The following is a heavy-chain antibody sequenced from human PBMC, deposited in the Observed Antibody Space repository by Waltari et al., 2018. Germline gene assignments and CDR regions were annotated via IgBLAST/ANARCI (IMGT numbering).Heavy chain of an antibody. CDR2: INPNRGGT. D-gene: IGHD1-26*01. Sequence: QVQLVQSGAEVKKPGASVKVSCKASGYTFTGYYMHWVRQAPGQGLEWMGWINPNRGGTNYAQKFQGRGTMTRDTSISTAYMELSRLGSDDTAVYYCARVLIVGATTSDYWGQGTLVTVSS. CDR1: GYTFTGYY. V-gene: IGHV1-2*02. J-gene: IGHJ4*02. CDR3: ARVLIVGATTSDY.